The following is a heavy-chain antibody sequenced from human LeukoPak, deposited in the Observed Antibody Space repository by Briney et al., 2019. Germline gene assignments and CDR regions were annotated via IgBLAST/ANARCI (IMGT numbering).Heavy chain of an antibody. J-gene: IGHJ1*01. D-gene: IGHD4-23*01. CDR3: ARGNYGGNSKLNWVIWFQH. CDR2: IKQDGSEK. V-gene: IGHV3-7*03. Sequence: GGSLRPSCSASGFTFSSYAMHWVRQAPGKGLEWVANIKQDGSEKYYVDSVKGRFTISRDNAKNSLYLQMNSLRAEDTAVYYCARGNYGGNSKLNWVIWFQHWGQGTLVTVSS. CDR1: GFTFSSYA.